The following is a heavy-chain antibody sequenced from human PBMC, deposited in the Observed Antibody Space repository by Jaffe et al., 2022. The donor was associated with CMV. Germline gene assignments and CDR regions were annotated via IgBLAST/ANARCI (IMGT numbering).Heavy chain of an antibody. V-gene: IGHV2-5*01. CDR2: IYWNDDK. D-gene: IGHD2-2*01. J-gene: IGHJ4*02. Sequence: QITLKESGPTLVKPTQTLTLTCTFSGFSLSTSGVGVGWIRQPPGKALEWLALIYWNDDKRYSPSLKSRLTITKDTSKNQVVLTMTNMDPVDTATYYCAHRRGLRTSGRYCSSTSCPYYFDYWGQGTLVTVSS. CDR3: AHRRGLRTSGRYCSSTSCPYYFDY. CDR1: GFSLSTSGVG.